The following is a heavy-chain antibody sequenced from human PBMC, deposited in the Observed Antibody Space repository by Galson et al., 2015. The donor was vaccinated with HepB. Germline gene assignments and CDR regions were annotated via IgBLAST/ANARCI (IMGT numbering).Heavy chain of an antibody. CDR1: GFTFSNAW. CDR2: IKSKTDGGTT. D-gene: IGHD3-10*01. V-gene: IGHV3-15*01. J-gene: IGHJ4*02. CDR3: TTEVGRGGFDY. Sequence: SLRLSCAASGFTFSNAWMSWVRQAPGKGLEWVGRIKSKTDGGTTDYAAPVKGRFTISRDDSKNTQYLQMNSLKTEDTAVYYCTTEVGRGGFDYWGQGTLVTVSS.